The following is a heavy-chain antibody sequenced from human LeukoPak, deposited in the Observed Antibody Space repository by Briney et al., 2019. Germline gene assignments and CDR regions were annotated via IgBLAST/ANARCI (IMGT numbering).Heavy chain of an antibody. CDR1: GFTFSSYG. J-gene: IGHJ4*02. CDR2: IRYDGSNK. Sequence: GGSLRLSCAASGFTFSSYGMHWVRQAPGKGLEWVAFIRYDGSNKYYADSVKGRFTISRDNSKNTLYLQMNSLRAEDTAVYYCAKDGCDRARGGCYFDYWGQGTLVTVPS. CDR3: AKDGCDRARGGCYFDY. D-gene: IGHD3-16*01. V-gene: IGHV3-30*02.